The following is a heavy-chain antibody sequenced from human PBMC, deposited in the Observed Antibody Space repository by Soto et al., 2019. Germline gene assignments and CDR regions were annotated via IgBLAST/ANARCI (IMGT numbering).Heavy chain of an antibody. CDR1: GGSISSGGYY. J-gene: IGHJ6*02. CDR2: IYYSGST. CDR3: AAGGDSYYYYGMDV. Sequence: QVQLQESGPGLVKPSQTLSLTCTVSGGSISSGGYYWSWIRQHPGKGLEWIGYIYYSGSTYYNPSLKSRVTISVDTSKNQFSLKLSSLTAADTAVYYCAAGGDSYYYYGMDVWGQGTTVTVSS. V-gene: IGHV4-31*03. D-gene: IGHD2-21*02.